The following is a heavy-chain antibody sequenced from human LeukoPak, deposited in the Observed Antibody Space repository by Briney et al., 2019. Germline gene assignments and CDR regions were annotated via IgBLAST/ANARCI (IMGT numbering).Heavy chain of an antibody. J-gene: IGHJ6*01. D-gene: IGHD5-18*01. CDR3: ARHNGDTAMIWGYPYYNMDV. Sequence: GGSLRLSCAASGFTFSTYGMHWVRQAPGKGLEWVAFIRYDGSMKYYGDSVKGRFTISRDNSKNTLYLQMNSLRAEDTAVYYCARHNGDTAMIWGYPYYNMDVWGQGTTVTVSS. CDR2: IRYDGSMK. V-gene: IGHV3-30*02. CDR1: GFTFSTYG.